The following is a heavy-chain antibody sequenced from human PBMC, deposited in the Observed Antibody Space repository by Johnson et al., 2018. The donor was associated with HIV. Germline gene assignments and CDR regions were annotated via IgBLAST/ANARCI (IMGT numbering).Heavy chain of an antibody. CDR1: GFTFDDYA. CDR2: ISWNSGSI. D-gene: IGHD4-23*01. CDR3: AKDLDYGGNGDPGAFDI. J-gene: IGHJ3*02. Sequence: VQLVESGGGLVQPGRSLRLSCAASGFTFDDYAMHWVRQAPGKGLEWVSGISWNSGSIGYADSVKGRFTISRDNAKNSLYLQMNSLRTEDTALYYCAKDLDYGGNGDPGAFDIWGQGTMVTGSS. V-gene: IGHV3-9*01.